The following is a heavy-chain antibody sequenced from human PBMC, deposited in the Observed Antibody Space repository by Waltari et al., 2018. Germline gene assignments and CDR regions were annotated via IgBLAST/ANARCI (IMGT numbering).Heavy chain of an antibody. V-gene: IGHV3-7*01. J-gene: IGHJ4*02. D-gene: IGHD3-10*01. CDR1: GFTFSYYW. CDR3: ARDVGNVGGNY. CDR2: IKQDGSDI. Sequence: EVQLVESGGGLVQPGGSLRLSCFVSGFTFSYYWMSWVRQAPGKGLEWVANIKQDGSDIYYADSVKGRFTISRDNAKNSLYLQMNSLRAEDTAVYYCARDVGNVGGNYWGQGTLVTVSS.